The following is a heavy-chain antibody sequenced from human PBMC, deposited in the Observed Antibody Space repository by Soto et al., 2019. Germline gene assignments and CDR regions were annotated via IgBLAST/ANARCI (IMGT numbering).Heavy chain of an antibody. CDR1: GASITSHY. CDR2: AYYRSKWYN. V-gene: IGHV6-1*01. Sequence: SETLSLTCNVSGASITSHYWNWIRQSPSRGLEWLGRAYYRSKWYNDYAVSVKSRITINPDTSKNQFSLQLNSVTPEDTAVYYCARRPAAAACFDYWGQGTLVTVSS. J-gene: IGHJ4*02. D-gene: IGHD6-13*01. CDR3: ARRPAAAACFDY.